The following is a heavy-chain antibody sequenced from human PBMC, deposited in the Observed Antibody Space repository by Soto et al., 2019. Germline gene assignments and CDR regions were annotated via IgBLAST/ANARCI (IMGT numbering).Heavy chain of an antibody. CDR1: GYTFTGYY. Sequence: GASVKVSCKASGYTFTGYYMHWVRQAPGQGLEWMGWINPNSGGTNYAQKFQGWVTMTRDTSISTAYMGLSRLRSDDTAVYYCAREAGYSGYDSAKSNDYWGQGTLVTVSS. V-gene: IGHV1-2*04. D-gene: IGHD5-12*01. J-gene: IGHJ4*02. CDR2: INPNSGGT. CDR3: AREAGYSGYDSAKSNDY.